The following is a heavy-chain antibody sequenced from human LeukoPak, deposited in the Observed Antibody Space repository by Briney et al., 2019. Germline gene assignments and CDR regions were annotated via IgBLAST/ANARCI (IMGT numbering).Heavy chain of an antibody. J-gene: IGHJ5*02. CDR3: ARGKYYDFWSGYFNWFDP. CDR2: INHSGST. CDR1: GGSFSGYY. Sequence: SETLSLTCAVYGGSFSGYYWSWIRQPPGKGLEWIGEINHSGSTSYNPSLKSRVTISVDTSKNQFSLKLSSVTAADTAVYYCARGKYYDFWSGYFNWFDPWGQGTLVTVSS. D-gene: IGHD3-3*01. V-gene: IGHV4-34*01.